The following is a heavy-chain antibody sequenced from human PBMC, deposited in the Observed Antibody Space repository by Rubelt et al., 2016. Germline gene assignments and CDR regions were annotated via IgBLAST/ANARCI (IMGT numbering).Heavy chain of an antibody. CDR2: IYSGGST. J-gene: IGHJ4*02. CDR3: AKGPPFR. V-gene: IGHV3-53*04. Sequence: VSSNYMSWVRQAPGKGLEWVSVIYSGGSTYYADSVKGRFTISRHNSKNTLYLQMNSLRAEDTAVYYCAKGPPFRWGQGTLVTVFS. CDR1: VSSNY.